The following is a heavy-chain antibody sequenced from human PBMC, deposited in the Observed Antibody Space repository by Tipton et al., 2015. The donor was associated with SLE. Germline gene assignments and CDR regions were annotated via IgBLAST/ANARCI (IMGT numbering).Heavy chain of an antibody. CDR1: GFTFSNHA. D-gene: IGHD4-17*01. Sequence: SLRLSCVASGFTFSNHAMNWVRQAPGKGLKWISTISGTGGNTFSADSVKGRVTISRDNSKNTVYLQMNSLRADDTAVYYCASATTKGAYYYMDIWGKGTTVTVSS. J-gene: IGHJ6*03. V-gene: IGHV3-23*01. CDR3: ASATTKGAYYYMDI. CDR2: ISGTGGNT.